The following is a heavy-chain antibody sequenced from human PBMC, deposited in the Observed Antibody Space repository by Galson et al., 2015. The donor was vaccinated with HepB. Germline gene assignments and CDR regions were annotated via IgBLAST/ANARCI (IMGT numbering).Heavy chain of an antibody. V-gene: IGHV3-48*04. CDR1: GFTFSSYS. CDR2: ISSSSSTI. D-gene: IGHD3-16*02. Sequence: SLRLSCAASGFTFSSYSMNWVRQAPGKGLEWVSYISSSSSTIYYADSVKGRLTISRDNAKNSLYLQMNSLRAEDTAVYYCARDPHSYDYVWGSYRYGLVAFDIWGQGTMVTVSS. CDR3: ARDPHSYDYVWGSYRYGLVAFDI. J-gene: IGHJ3*02.